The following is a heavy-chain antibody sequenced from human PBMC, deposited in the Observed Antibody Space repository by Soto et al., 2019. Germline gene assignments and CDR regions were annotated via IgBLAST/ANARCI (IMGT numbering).Heavy chain of an antibody. CDR3: ARSGAAAARYRWYYGMDV. J-gene: IGHJ6*02. Sequence: QVQLQESGPGLVKPSQTLSLTCTVSGGSISSGGYYWSWIRQHPGKGLEWIGYIYYSGSTYYNPSLKSRVTISVDTSKNPFSLKLSSVSAADTAVYYCARSGAAAARYRWYYGMDVWGQGTTVTVSS. CDR2: IYYSGST. D-gene: IGHD6-13*01. CDR1: GGSISSGGYY. V-gene: IGHV4-31*03.